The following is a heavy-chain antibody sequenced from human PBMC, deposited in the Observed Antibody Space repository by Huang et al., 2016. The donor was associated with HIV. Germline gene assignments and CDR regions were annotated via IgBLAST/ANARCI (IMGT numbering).Heavy chain of an antibody. D-gene: IGHD3-3*01. CDR2: IFWDDDK. J-gene: IGHJ4*02. V-gene: IGHV2-5*02. CDR3: AHRQTYDFWSGSFDS. CDR1: GFSITTDGAG. Sequence: QITLKESGPTLVKPTQTLTLTCTFSGFSITTDGAGVGWIRQPPGTALEWLELIFWDDDKRYSPSLKNRLSITKDTSKNQVVLTMTNMDPVDTATYFCAHRQTYDFWSGSFDSWGQGTLVTVSS.